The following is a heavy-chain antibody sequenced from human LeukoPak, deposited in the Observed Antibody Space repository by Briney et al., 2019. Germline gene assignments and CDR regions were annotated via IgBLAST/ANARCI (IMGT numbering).Heavy chain of an antibody. D-gene: IGHD3-16*02. Sequence: GGSLRLSCAASGFTFSDYYMSWIRQAPGKGLEWVSYISSSGSTIYYADSVKGRFTISRDNAKNSLYLQMNSLRAEDTAVYYCAKGSGMITFGGVIAHRPDAFDIWGQGTMVTVSS. CDR1: GFTFSDYY. J-gene: IGHJ3*02. V-gene: IGHV3-11*04. CDR3: AKGSGMITFGGVIAHRPDAFDI. CDR2: ISSSGSTI.